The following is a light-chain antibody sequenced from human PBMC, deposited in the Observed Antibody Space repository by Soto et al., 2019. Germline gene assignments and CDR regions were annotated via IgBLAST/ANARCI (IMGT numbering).Light chain of an antibody. CDR2: AAS. J-gene: IGKJ1*01. CDR1: QDISSY. V-gene: IGKV1-8*01. Sequence: AVRMTQSPSSFSASTGDRVTIACRASQDISSYLAWYQQKPGQAPKLLIYAASTLQSGVPSRFSGAGSGTDFTLTISCLQSEDFATYYCQHYNSYPWTFGQGNKVEIK. CDR3: QHYNSYPWT.